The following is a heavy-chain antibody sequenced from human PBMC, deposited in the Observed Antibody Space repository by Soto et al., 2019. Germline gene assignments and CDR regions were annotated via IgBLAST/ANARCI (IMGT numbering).Heavy chain of an antibody. CDR3: AKDRVVREVIDYYYGMDV. CDR2: ISGSGGST. V-gene: IGHV3-23*01. D-gene: IGHD3-10*01. J-gene: IGHJ6*02. CDR1: GFTFSSYA. Sequence: EVQLLESGGGLVQPGGSLRLSCAASGFTFSSYAMSWVRQAPGKGLEWVSAISGSGGSTYYADSVKGRFTISRDNSKNTLYLQMNSLRAEDTAVYYCAKDRVVREVIDYYYGMDVWGQGTTVTVSS.